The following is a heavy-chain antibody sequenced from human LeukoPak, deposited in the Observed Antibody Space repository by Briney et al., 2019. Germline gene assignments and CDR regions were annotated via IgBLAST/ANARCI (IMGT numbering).Heavy chain of an antibody. CDR3: ARVGMDDAFDI. CDR1: GYTFTGYY. J-gene: IGHJ3*02. CDR2: ISAYNGNT. D-gene: IGHD2-8*01. V-gene: IGHV1-18*04. Sequence: ASVKVSCKASGYTFTGYYMHWVRQAPGQGLEWMGWISAYNGNTNYAQKLQGRVTMTTDTSTSTAYMELRSLRSDDTAVYYCARVGMDDAFDIWGQGTMVTVSS.